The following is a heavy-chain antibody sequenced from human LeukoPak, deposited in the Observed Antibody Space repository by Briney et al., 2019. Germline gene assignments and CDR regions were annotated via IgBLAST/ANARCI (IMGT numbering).Heavy chain of an antibody. CDR3: ANLGF. V-gene: IGHV3-9*01. J-gene: IGHJ4*02. CDR1: GFKFDEYA. CDR2: ITWNSGSL. Sequence: GRSLRLSCAASGFKFDEYAMHWVRQAPGKGLEWVAGITWNSGSLGYADSVKGRFAISRDNAKMSLYLQMNSLRPEDTALYYFANLGFWGQGTLVSVSS.